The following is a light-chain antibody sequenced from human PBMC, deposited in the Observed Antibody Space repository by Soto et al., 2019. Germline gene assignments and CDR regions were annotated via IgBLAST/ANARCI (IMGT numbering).Light chain of an antibody. J-gene: IGKJ4*01. CDR2: TAS. V-gene: IGKV1-5*03. Sequence: DIQLTQSPSTLSASVGDRVTITCRASQSISYWLAWYQQKAGKAPKLLIYTASNLNSGVPSRFSGSGSGTEVTLTISSLQPDDFATYHCQQYDGYSGLTFGGGTKVEIK. CDR1: QSISYW. CDR3: QQYDGYSGLT.